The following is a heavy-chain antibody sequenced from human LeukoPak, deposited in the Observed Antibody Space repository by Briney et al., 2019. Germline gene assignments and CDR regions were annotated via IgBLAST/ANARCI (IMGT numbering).Heavy chain of an antibody. D-gene: IGHD3-10*01. V-gene: IGHV3-48*04. CDR3: ARDEIRSGAFDI. J-gene: IGHJ3*02. Sequence: GGSLILSCAASGFTFSSYSMNWVRQGPGKGLEWVSYISGSGTTIYYADSVKGRFTISRDNAKNSLYLQLNSLRAEDTAVYYCARDEIRSGAFDIWGQGTMVTVSS. CDR1: GFTFSSYS. CDR2: ISGSGTTI.